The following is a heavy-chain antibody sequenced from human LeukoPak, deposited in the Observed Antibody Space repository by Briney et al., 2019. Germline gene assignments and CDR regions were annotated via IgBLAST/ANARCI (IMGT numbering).Heavy chain of an antibody. Sequence: QSGGSLRFSCAASGFTFSSYAMSWVRQAPGKGLEWVSAISGSGGSTYYADSVKGRFTISRDNSKNTLYLQMNTLRADDTAVYYCAKDRCGGDCHSEVMDVWGKGTTVIVSS. CDR1: GFTFSSYA. D-gene: IGHD2-21*02. J-gene: IGHJ6*03. V-gene: IGHV3-23*01. CDR2: ISGSGGST. CDR3: AKDRCGGDCHSEVMDV.